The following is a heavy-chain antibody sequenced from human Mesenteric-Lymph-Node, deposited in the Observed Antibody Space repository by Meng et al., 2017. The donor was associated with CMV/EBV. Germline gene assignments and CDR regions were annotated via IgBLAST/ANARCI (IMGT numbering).Heavy chain of an antibody. V-gene: IGHV1-2*02. CDR3: AREAYDWTGIFDY. CDR2: INPNSGGT. CDR1: GYTFTGYY. Sequence: ASVKVSCKASGYTFTGYYMHWVRQAPGQGLEWMGWINPNSGGTNYAQKFQGRVTMTRDTSISTAYMELSRLRSDDTAVYYCAREAYDWTGIFDYWGQGTLVTVSS. J-gene: IGHJ4*02. D-gene: IGHD1-20*01.